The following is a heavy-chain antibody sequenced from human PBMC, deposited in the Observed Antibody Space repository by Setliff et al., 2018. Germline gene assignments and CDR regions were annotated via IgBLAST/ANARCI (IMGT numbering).Heavy chain of an antibody. CDR2: ISYSGTP. CDR3: ARGSEFYYGSGTIDS. V-gene: IGHV4-39*01. D-gene: IGHD3-10*01. CDR1: DDSFTSSRYY. Sequence: SETLSLTCTVSDDSFTSSRYYWGWIRQAPGSGLEWIGSISYSGTPYYNASVESRVTISIDTSRNQFSLELRSVTVADTAVYYCARGSEFYYGSGTIDSWGPGTLVTVSS. J-gene: IGHJ4*02.